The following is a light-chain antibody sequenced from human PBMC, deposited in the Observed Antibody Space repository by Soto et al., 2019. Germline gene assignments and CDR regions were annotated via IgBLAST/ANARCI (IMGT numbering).Light chain of an antibody. J-gene: IGKJ2*01. V-gene: IGKV1-39*01. Sequence: DLQMTQSPSSLSASVGDRVTVTCRASQSISSYLNWYQQKPGKAPKLLIYAASSLQSGVPSRFSGRGSGTDFTLTISNLQPEDFATYYCQQSYSTPPYTFGQGTKLEIK. CDR1: QSISSY. CDR2: AAS. CDR3: QQSYSTPPYT.